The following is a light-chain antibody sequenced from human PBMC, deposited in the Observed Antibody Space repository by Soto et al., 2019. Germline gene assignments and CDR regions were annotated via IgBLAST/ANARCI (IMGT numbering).Light chain of an antibody. V-gene: IGKV1-5*01. Sequence: DIQLTQSPSALSASIGDRVTITCRASQPVITSLAWYQHKPGEAPKLLIYDASILQTGVPSRFSGYASGTEFTLTIISVQPDDFATYYCQQYSDYSAHGLTFGGGTKVAIK. CDR1: QPVITS. CDR3: QQYSDYSAHGLT. J-gene: IGKJ4*01. CDR2: DAS.